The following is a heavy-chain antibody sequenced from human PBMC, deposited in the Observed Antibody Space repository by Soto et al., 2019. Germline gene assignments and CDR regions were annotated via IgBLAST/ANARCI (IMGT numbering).Heavy chain of an antibody. J-gene: IGHJ3*02. CDR3: ARGLFPATISALDM. D-gene: IGHD1-26*01. CDR1: AYTFSSSGVNWVRQDMYD. CDR2: MNPKSGDA. V-gene: IGHV1-8*01. Sequence: QVQLVQSGAEVRKPGASVKVSCTAPAYTFSSSGVNWVRQDMYDFHWVRQATGQGLEWMGWMNPKSGDAGYAQKFQGRVTMTRNASISTAYLELSSLRSDDTAVYYCARGLFPATISALDMWGQGTLVTVSS.